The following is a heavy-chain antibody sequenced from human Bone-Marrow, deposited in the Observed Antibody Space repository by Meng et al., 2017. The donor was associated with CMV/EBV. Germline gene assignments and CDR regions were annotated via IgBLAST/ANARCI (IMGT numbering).Heavy chain of an antibody. CDR2: ISAYNGNT. CDR1: GYTFTGQY. Sequence: ASVKVSCKASGYTFTGQYIHWVRQAPGQGLEWMGWISAYNGNTDYAQKLQGRVTMTTDTSTSTAYMELRSLRSDDTAVYYCARGKYYFDNSGYYYYWGQGTLVTVSS. J-gene: IGHJ4*02. CDR3: ARGKYYFDNSGYYYY. D-gene: IGHD3-22*01. V-gene: IGHV1-18*01.